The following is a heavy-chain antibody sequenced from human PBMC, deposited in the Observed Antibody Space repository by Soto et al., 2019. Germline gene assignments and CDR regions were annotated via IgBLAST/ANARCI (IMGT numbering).Heavy chain of an antibody. D-gene: IGHD3-3*01. V-gene: IGHV4-59*01. CDR1: GGSISSYY. CDR3: ARFLVYGYYYYGMDV. Sequence: LSLTCTVSGGSISSYYWSWIRQPPGKGLEWIGYIYYSGSTNYNPSLKSRVTISVDTSKNQFSLKLSSVTAADTAVYYCARFLVYGYYYYGMDVWGQGTTVTVSS. CDR2: IYYSGST. J-gene: IGHJ6*02.